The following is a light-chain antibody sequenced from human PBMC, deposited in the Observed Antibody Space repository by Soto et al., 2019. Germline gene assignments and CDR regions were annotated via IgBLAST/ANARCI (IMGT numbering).Light chain of an antibody. CDR1: QGIRND. Sequence: DIQMTQSPSSLSASVGDRVTITCRASQGIRNDLHWYHQKPGKAPKRLIYAAYSLQSGVPSRFSGSESGTEFTLTISNLELEDFATYYCLQHNSYPLTFGGGTKVEIK. V-gene: IGKV1-17*02. J-gene: IGKJ4*01. CDR3: LQHNSYPLT. CDR2: AAY.